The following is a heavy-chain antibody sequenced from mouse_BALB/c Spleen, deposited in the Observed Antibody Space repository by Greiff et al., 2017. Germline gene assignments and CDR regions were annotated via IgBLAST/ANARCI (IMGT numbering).Heavy chain of an antibody. CDR1: GFNIKDYY. CDR3: AQTYYGSTFDY. J-gene: IGHJ2*01. CDR2: IDPENGNT. V-gene: IGHV14-1*02. Sequence: QLKQSGAELVRPGALVKLSCKASGFNIKDYYMHWVKQRPEQGLEWIGWIDPENGNTIYDPKFQGKASITADTSSNTAYLQLSSLTSEDTAVYYCAQTYYGSTFDYWGQGTTLTVSS. D-gene: IGHD1-1*01.